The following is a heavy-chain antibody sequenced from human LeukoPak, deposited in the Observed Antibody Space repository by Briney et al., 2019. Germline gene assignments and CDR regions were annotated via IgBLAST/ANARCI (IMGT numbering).Heavy chain of an antibody. V-gene: IGHV1-2*02. CDR2: LNPNSGDT. CDR3: ARGRNIEMTTMSGGSDY. D-gene: IGHD5-24*01. Sequence: ASVKVSCKASGYTFTDYYMHWVRQAPGQGLEWMGWLNPNSGDTNYAQKFQGRVSMTRDSSVSTAYMDLSDLRSDDTAVYSCARGRNIEMTTMSGGSDYWGQGTLVTVSS. J-gene: IGHJ4*02. CDR1: GYTFTDYY.